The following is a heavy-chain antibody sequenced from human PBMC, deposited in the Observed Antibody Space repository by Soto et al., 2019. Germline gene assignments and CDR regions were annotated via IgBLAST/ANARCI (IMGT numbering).Heavy chain of an antibody. Sequence: QVQLVESGGGVVQPGRSLRLSCAASGFTFSSYAMHWVRQAPGKGLEWVAVISYDGSNKYYADSVKGRFTISRDNSKNTRYLQMNSLRAEDTAVYYCARPHMTTVTHYYDYGMDVWGQGTTVTVSS. V-gene: IGHV3-30-3*01. D-gene: IGHD4-17*01. CDR1: GFTFSSYA. CDR2: ISYDGSNK. CDR3: ARPHMTTVTHYYDYGMDV. J-gene: IGHJ6*02.